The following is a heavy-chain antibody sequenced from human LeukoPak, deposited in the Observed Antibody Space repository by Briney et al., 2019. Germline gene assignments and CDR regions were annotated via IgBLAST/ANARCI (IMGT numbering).Heavy chain of an antibody. D-gene: IGHD5-12*01. CDR1: GGTFSGYA. CDR2: IIPIFGTA. CDR3: ARDEDGSGYDFGY. V-gene: IGHV1-69*13. J-gene: IGHJ4*02. Sequence: SVKVSRKASGGTFSGYAISWVRQAPGQGLEWMGGIIPIFGTANYAQKFQGRVTITADESTSTAYMELSSLRSEDTAVYYCARDEDGSGYDFGYWGQGTLVTVSS.